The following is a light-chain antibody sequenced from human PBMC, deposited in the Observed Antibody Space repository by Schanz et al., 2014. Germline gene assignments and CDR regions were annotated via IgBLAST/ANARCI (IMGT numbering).Light chain of an antibody. CDR2: GAS. J-gene: IGKJ1*01. CDR3: QHYNNLRWT. CDR1: QSVSSSN. V-gene: IGKV3-15*01. Sequence: EIVLTQSPATLSLSPGERATLSCGASQSVSSSNLAWYQQKPGQAPRLLIYGASTRATGIPARFSGSGSGTEFTLTITSLQSEDIATYYCQHYNNLRWTFGPGTKVEIK.